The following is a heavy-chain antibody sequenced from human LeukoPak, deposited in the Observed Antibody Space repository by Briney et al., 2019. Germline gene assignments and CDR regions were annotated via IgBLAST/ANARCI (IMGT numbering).Heavy chain of an antibody. J-gene: IGHJ3*02. CDR3: ARDCSSTSCYAGFAFDI. CDR1: GYTFTSYG. D-gene: IGHD2-2*01. V-gene: IGHV1-18*01. CDR2: ISAYNGNT. Sequence: GASVKVSCKASGYTFTSYGISWVRQAPGQGLEWMGWISAYNGNTNYAQRLQGRVTMTTDTSTSTAYMELRSLRSDDTAVYYCARDCSSTSCYAGFAFDIWGQGTMVTVSS.